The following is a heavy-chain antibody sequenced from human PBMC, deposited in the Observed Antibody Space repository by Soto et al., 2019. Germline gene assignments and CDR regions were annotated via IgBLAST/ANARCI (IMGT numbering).Heavy chain of an antibody. V-gene: IGHV4-59*01. Sequence: SETLSLTCTVSGGSISSYYWSWIRQPPGKGLEWIGYIYYSGSTNYNPALKSRVTISVDTSKNQFSLKLSSVTAADTAVYYCARVFGSMGYCSGGSCYPYYYYYYGMDVWGQGTTVTVSS. D-gene: IGHD2-15*01. CDR3: ARVFGSMGYCSGGSCYPYYYYYYGMDV. CDR2: IYYSGST. CDR1: GGSISSYY. J-gene: IGHJ6*02.